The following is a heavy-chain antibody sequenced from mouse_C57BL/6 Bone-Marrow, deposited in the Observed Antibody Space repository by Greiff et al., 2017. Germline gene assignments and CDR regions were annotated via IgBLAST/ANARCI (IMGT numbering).Heavy chain of an antibody. CDR2: IDPSDSET. Sequence: QVQLQQPGAELVRPGSSVKLSCKASGYTFTSYWMHWVKQRPIKGLEWIGNIDPSDSETHYNQKFKDKATLTVDKSSSTAYMQLSSLTSEDSSVVYCARSGYYSNYIDYWGQGTTLTVSS. J-gene: IGHJ2*01. V-gene: IGHV1-52*01. CDR1: GYTFTSYW. CDR3: ARSGYYSNYIDY. D-gene: IGHD2-5*01.